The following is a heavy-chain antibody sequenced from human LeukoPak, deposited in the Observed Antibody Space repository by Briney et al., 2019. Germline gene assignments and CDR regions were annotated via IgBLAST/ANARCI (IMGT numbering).Heavy chain of an antibody. D-gene: IGHD2/OR15-2a*01. V-gene: IGHV3-23*01. Sequence: GGSLRLSCVVSGITLSNYGMSWVRQAPGKGLEWVSGISGGGGGTNYADSVKGRFTVSRDNSRNTMYLQMNSLRAEDTAVYFCAKRGVEIRELLVIGYHKETSYFDHWGQGVLVTVSS. CDR2: ISGGGGGT. CDR3: AKRGVEIRELLVIGYHKETSYFDH. J-gene: IGHJ4*02. CDR1: GITLSNYG.